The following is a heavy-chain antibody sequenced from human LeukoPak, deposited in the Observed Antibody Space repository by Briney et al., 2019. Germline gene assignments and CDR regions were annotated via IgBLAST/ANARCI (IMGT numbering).Heavy chain of an antibody. J-gene: IGHJ4*02. Sequence: PSETLSLTCTVSGGSISSTSYYWDWIRQPPGKGPEWIGQIYHSGSTNYNPSLRSRLTISVDKSKNQFSLKLNSVNAADTAVYYCAKRPDCRSTSCPPFDDWGQGTLVTVSS. CDR2: IYHSGST. CDR3: AKRPDCRSTSCPPFDD. CDR1: GGSISSTSYY. D-gene: IGHD2-2*01. V-gene: IGHV4-39*07.